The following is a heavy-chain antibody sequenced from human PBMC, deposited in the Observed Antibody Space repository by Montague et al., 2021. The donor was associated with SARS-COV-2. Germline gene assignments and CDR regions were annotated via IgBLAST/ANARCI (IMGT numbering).Heavy chain of an antibody. V-gene: IGHV4-39*01. CDR1: GGSISSPDYY. D-gene: IGHD2-8*01. J-gene: IGHJ4*02. CDR3: ARQLPSYCATNKCYPYYFDG. CDR2: TSYTGRT. Sequence: SETLSLTCTVSGGSISSPDYYWGWLRQSPGKGLERIGSTSYTGRTYYNPSLRSRVSFSMDTSKNHFSLSLSSVTVADTAIYFCARQLPSYCATNKCYPYYFDGWGQGALVTVSS.